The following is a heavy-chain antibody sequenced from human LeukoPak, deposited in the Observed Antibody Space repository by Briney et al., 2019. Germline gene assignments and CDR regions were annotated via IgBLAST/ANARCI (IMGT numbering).Heavy chain of an antibody. D-gene: IGHD3-22*01. J-gene: IGHJ4*02. CDR1: GFIFSNYG. Sequence: GGSLRLSCAASGFIFSNYGMHWVRQAPGKGLEWVAVISYDGSNKYYADSVKGRFTISRDNSKNTLYLQMNSLRAEDTAVYYCTKPFYFDSSDYSHFDYWGQGTLVTVSS. V-gene: IGHV3-30*18. CDR2: ISYDGSNK. CDR3: TKPFYFDSSDYSHFDY.